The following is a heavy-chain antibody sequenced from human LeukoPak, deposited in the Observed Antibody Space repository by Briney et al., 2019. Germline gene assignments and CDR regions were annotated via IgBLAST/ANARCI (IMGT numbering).Heavy chain of an antibody. Sequence: ASVKVSCKASGYTFTSYGISWVRQAPGQGLEWMGWISDYNGNTNYGEKFQGRVTITRDTSASTAYMELSSLRSEDTAVYYCASGVRGVLPDYWGQGTLDTVSS. CDR3: ASGVRGVLPDY. D-gene: IGHD3-10*01. V-gene: IGHV1-18*04. J-gene: IGHJ4*02. CDR1: GYTFTSYG. CDR2: ISDYNGNT.